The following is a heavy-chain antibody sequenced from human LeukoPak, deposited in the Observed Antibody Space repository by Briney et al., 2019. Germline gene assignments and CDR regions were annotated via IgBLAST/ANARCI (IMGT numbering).Heavy chain of an antibody. Sequence: SETCPSPALSLVAPSAVVVTTGAGSASPQGRGWSGLGLYNPSLKSRDTISVDTSKNQFSLKLSSVTAADTAAYYCARTVIAGARHFDYWGQGTLVTVSS. V-gene: IGHV4-39*01. J-gene: IGHJ4*02. D-gene: IGHD6-19*01. CDR1: VAPSAVVVTT. CDR3: ARTVIAGARHFDY.